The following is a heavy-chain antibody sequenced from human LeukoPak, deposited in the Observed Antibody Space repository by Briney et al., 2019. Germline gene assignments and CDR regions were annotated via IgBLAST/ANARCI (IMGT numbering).Heavy chain of an antibody. D-gene: IGHD1-26*01. CDR1: GYTLTELS. Sequence: ASVKVSCKVSGYTLTELSMHWVRQAPGKGLEWMGGFDPEDGETIYAQKFQGRVTMTEDTSTDTAYMELSSLRSEDTAVYYCATGGVGAFYNWFDPWGQGTLVTVSS. V-gene: IGHV1-24*01. J-gene: IGHJ5*02. CDR2: FDPEDGET. CDR3: ATGGVGAFYNWFDP.